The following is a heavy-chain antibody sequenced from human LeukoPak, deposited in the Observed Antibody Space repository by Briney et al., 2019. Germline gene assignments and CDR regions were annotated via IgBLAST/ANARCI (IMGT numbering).Heavy chain of an antibody. CDR3: ATVNSWFDP. D-gene: IGHD2/OR15-2a*01. CDR1: GGTFSDYP. Sequence: SVKVSCKASGGTFSDYPISWLRQAPGQGLEWMGGIIPIFGTADYAQKFQGRVTITADKSTNTAYMELSSLRSEDTAVYYCATVNSWFDPWGQGTLVTVSS. CDR2: IIPIFGTA. J-gene: IGHJ5*02. V-gene: IGHV1-69*06.